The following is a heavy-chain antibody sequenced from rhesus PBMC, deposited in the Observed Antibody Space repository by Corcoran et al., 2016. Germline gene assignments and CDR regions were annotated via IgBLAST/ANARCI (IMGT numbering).Heavy chain of an antibody. J-gene: IGHJ6*01. D-gene: IGHD4-29*01. Sequence: DVQLVASGGGLVKPGGSLRLSCAASGFTFDEYARSWVRQAPGKGLEWVSRNSWNSGTIYYADSLQGRFTISRENAQTSLFLQLDMLRAEDTAVYYSTRGTTVAATDGLDSWGQGVVVTVSS. CDR3: TRGTTVAATDGLDS. V-gene: IGHV3-134*01. CDR2: NSWNSGTI. CDR1: GFTFDEYA.